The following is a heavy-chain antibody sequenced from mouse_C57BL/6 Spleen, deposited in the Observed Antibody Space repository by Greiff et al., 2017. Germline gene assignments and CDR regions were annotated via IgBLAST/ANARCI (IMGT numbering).Heavy chain of an antibody. Sequence: QVQLQQSGPELVKPGASVKISCKASGYAFSSSWMNWVKQRPGKGLEWIGRLYPGDGDTNYNGKFKGKATLTADKSSSTAYMQLSSLTSEDSAVYFCATNYYGSSYGYFDVWGTGTTVTVAS. V-gene: IGHV1-82*01. D-gene: IGHD1-1*01. CDR1: GYAFSSSW. CDR2: LYPGDGDT. J-gene: IGHJ1*03. CDR3: ATNYYGSSYGYFDV.